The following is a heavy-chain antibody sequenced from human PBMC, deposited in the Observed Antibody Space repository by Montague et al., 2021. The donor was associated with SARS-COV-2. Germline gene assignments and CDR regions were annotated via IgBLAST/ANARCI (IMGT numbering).Heavy chain of an antibody. J-gene: IGHJ4*01. CDR2: RHDGGSP. Sequence: SETLSLTCAVYGGPISGHYWSWIRQTPGKGLEWIGERHDGGSPNYNPSLKSRVTISTDTSKNQFSLRLASVTAADTGLYFCARGSRKTTMVVVVKLGNAHFFDSWGQGIQVTVSS. D-gene: IGHD2-15*01. CDR1: GGPISGHY. V-gene: IGHV4-34*01. CDR3: ARGSRKTTMVVVVKLGNAHFFDS.